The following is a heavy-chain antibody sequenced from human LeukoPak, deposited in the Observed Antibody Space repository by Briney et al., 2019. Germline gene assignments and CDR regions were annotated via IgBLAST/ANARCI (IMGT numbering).Heavy chain of an antibody. J-gene: IGHJ4*02. D-gene: IGHD3-9*01. CDR3: AKWGDYDVLTGYYVPDY. CDR2: ILGSGGST. V-gene: IGHV3-23*01. Sequence: PGAPLRLSCAVSGFTFSNYAMSWVRQAPGKGLEWVSAILGSGGSTYYADSVKGRFTVSRDNSKSTLYLQMNSLRAEDTALYYCAKWGDYDVLTGYYVPDYWGQGTLVTVSS. CDR1: GFTFSNYA.